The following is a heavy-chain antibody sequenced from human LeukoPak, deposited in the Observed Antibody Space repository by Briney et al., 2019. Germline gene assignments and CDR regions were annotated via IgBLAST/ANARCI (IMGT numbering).Heavy chain of an antibody. CDR2: IRSQAYGGTI. J-gene: IGHJ3*02. CDR3: ARGGDFGVPAPLGIDAFDI. CDR1: GFTFSSNG. V-gene: IGHV3-49*04. D-gene: IGHD2-2*01. Sequence: PGGSLRLSCAASGFTFSSNGMNWVRQAPGKGLEWLGFIRSQAYGGTIEYAASVKGRFSISRDNSKSIADLQINSLKTEDTAVYYCARGGDFGVPAPLGIDAFDIWGQGTMVTVSS.